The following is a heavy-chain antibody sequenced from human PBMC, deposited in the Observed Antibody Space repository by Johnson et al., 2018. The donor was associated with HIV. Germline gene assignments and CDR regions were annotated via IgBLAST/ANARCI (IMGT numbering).Heavy chain of an antibody. CDR3: ARGLRRTTVGNDAFDI. V-gene: IGHV3-66*01. CDR2: IYSGGST. CDR1: GFTVSSNY. J-gene: IGHJ3*02. Sequence: VHLVESGGGVVQPGGSLRLSCAASGFTVSSNYMSWVRQAPGKGLEWVSVIYSGGSTYYADSVKGRFTISRDNSKNTLYLQMNSLRAEDTAVYYCARGLRRTTVGNDAFDIWGQGTMVTVSS. D-gene: IGHD4-23*01.